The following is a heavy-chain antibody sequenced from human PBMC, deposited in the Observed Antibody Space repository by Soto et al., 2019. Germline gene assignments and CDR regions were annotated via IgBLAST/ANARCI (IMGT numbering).Heavy chain of an antibody. D-gene: IGHD3-22*01. CDR2: ISYDGSNT. Sequence: QVQLVESGGGVVHPGRSLRLSCAASGFTFSSYGMHWVRQAPGKGLEWVAVISYDGSNTYYADSVKGRFTISRDNSKNKLYLQMNSLRAEDTAVYYCAKDQQYYDSSGYTDYWGQGTLVTVSS. CDR1: GFTFSSYG. J-gene: IGHJ4*02. CDR3: AKDQQYYDSSGYTDY. V-gene: IGHV3-30*18.